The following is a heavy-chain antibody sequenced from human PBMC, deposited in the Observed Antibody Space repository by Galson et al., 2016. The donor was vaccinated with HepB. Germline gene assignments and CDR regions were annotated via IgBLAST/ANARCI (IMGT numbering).Heavy chain of an antibody. D-gene: IGHD2-21*02. Sequence: SLRLSCAAFGFTFSGHSLHWVRQPPGKGLEWVALMSSDGGEKEYAASVEGRFTISRDNAKNSLYVQMNSLRAEDTAVYYCARDLMVTGAPYYYYGMDVWGKGTTVTVSS. J-gene: IGHJ6*04. CDR3: ARDLMVTGAPYYYYGMDV. CDR2: MSSDGGEK. CDR1: GFTFSGHS. V-gene: IGHV3-30*04.